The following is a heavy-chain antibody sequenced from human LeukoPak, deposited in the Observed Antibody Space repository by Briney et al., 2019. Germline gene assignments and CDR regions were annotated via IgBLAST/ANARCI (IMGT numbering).Heavy chain of an antibody. CDR1: GYSFTSYW. CDR3: ARRAHSYDYVWGSYRLDAFDI. J-gene: IGHJ3*02. D-gene: IGHD3-16*02. Sequence: GESLKISCKGSGYSFTSYWIGWVRQMPGKGLEWRGIIYPGDSDTRYSPSFQGQVTISADKSISTAYLQWSSLKASDTAMYYCARRAHSYDYVWGSYRLDAFDIWGQGTMVTVSS. CDR2: IYPGDSDT. V-gene: IGHV5-51*01.